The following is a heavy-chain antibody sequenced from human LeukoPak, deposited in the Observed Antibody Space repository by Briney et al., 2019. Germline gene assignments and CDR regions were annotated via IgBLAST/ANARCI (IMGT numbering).Heavy chain of an antibody. Sequence: GGSLRLSCAASGFTFSSYWMNWALQAPGKGLEWVASINHNGNVNYYVDSVKGRFTISRDNAKNSLYLQMSNLRAEDTAVYFCARGGGLDVWGQGATVTVS. CDR3: ARGGGLDV. V-gene: IGHV3-7*03. CDR2: INHNGNVN. J-gene: IGHJ6*02. D-gene: IGHD3-16*01. CDR1: GFTFSSYW.